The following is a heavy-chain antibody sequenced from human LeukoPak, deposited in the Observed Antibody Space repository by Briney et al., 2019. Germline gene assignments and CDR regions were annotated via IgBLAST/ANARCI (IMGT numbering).Heavy chain of an antibody. V-gene: IGHV4-4*02. CDR3: ARGVAVAGVDY. CDR1: GFTFSSYAM. J-gene: IGHJ4*02. D-gene: IGHD6-19*01. Sequence: GSLRLSCAASGFTFSSYAMSWVRQAPGKGLEWIGEIYHSGSTNYNPSLKSRVTISVDKSKNQFSLELSPVTAADTAVYYCARGVAVAGVDYWGQGTLVTVSS. CDR2: IYHSGST.